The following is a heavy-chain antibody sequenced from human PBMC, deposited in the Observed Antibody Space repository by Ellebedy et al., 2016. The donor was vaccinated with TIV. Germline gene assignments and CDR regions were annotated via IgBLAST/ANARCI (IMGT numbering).Heavy chain of an antibody. V-gene: IGHV3-23*01. Sequence: GESLKISCAASGFTFNTYGMHWVRQAPGKGLEWVSGISGSGVKTEYADSVNGRFTITRDNSKKTLFLQMNSLRAEDTAVYYCVRGQQWLPQDDNMEVTYYFDSWGPGTQVTVSS. D-gene: IGHD6-19*01. CDR1: GFTFNTYG. CDR2: ISGSGVKT. J-gene: IGHJ4*02. CDR3: VRGQQWLPQDDNMEVTYYFDS.